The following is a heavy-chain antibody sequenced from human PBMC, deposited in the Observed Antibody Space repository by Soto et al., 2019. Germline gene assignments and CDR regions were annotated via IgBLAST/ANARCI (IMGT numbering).Heavy chain of an antibody. V-gene: IGHV4-31*03. CDR3: ARDAPGAAPY. CDR2: INYRGTT. CDR1: GDSMSSGDYY. Sequence: QVQLQESGPGLVKPSQTLSLTCTVSGDSMSSGDYYWNWIRQHPEKGLEWIGYINYRGTTFYNPSLKSRIAISADPSKNQFSLRLTSVTAADTAMYFCARDAPGAAPYWGQGTLVTVSS. D-gene: IGHD6-13*01. J-gene: IGHJ4*02.